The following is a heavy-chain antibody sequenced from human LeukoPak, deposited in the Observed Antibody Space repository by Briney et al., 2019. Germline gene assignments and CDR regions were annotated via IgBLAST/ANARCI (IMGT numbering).Heavy chain of an antibody. Sequence: SETLSLTCTVSGGSISSSSYYWSWIRQPAGKGLEWIGRISTTGSTNYNPSLKSRVTISVDTSKNQFSLKLSSVTAADTAVYYCARDYGGNWNDGYRFDYWGQGTLVTVSS. CDR3: ARDYGGNWNDGYRFDY. CDR1: GGSISSSSYY. J-gene: IGHJ4*02. V-gene: IGHV4-61*02. CDR2: ISTTGST. D-gene: IGHD1-1*01.